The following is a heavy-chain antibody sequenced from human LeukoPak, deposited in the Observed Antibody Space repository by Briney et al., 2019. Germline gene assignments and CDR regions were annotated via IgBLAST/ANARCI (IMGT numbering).Heavy chain of an antibody. CDR2: INSDGRST. J-gene: IGHJ4*02. D-gene: IGHD5-12*01. CDR3: AGGGGYSSPPFDY. Sequence: GGSLRLSCVASGFTFSNYGMHWVRQAPGRGLLWVSHINSDGRSTSYADSVKGRFTISRDNAKNTLYLQMDSLRSEDTAVYYCAGGGGYSSPPFDYWGQGTLGTVSS. V-gene: IGHV3-74*03. CDR1: GFTFSNYG.